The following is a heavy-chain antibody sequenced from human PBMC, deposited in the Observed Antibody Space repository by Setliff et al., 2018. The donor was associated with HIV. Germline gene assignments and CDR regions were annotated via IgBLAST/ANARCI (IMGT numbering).Heavy chain of an antibody. J-gene: IGHJ3*02. CDR2: IYPGDSAI. D-gene: IGHD3-9*01. CDR1: GYIFTNYW. CDR3: ARQGDYHILTGYYSGPHDAFDI. V-gene: IGHV5-51*01. Sequence: GESLKISCKASGYIFTNYWIGWVRQMPGKGLEWIGVIYPGDSAIRYSPSFQGQVSISADTSITTAYLQWSSLKASDTAMYYCARQGDYHILTGYYSGPHDAFDIWGQGTMVTV.